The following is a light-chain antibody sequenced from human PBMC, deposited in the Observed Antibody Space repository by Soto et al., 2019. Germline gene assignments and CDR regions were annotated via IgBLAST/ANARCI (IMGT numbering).Light chain of an antibody. CDR2: ETD. CDR3: GSWDASLSANV. Sequence: QSALTQPPSVSAAPGQKVTISCSGISSNIGNNYVSWYQQLPGTAPKLLIFETDKRPSGIPDRFSGSKSGTSATLGITGLQTGDEADYYCGSWDASLSANVFGSGTKLTVL. J-gene: IGLJ1*01. V-gene: IGLV1-51*02. CDR1: SSNIGNNY.